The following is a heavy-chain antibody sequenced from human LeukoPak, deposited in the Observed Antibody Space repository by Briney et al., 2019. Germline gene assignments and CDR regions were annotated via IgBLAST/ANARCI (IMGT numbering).Heavy chain of an antibody. D-gene: IGHD5-18*01. J-gene: IGHJ4*02. CDR2: IKKDGSEK. Sequence: GGSLRLSCAASGFTFSSYWMSWVRQAPGKGLEWVANIKKDGSEKYYVDSVKGRVTISRDKAKKSLYLQMHRLRAENTAVYYCARHLSGVTGYTYGRGIDYWGQGTLVTVSS. CDR3: ARHLSGVTGYTYGRGIDY. CDR1: GFTFSSYW. V-gene: IGHV3-7*01.